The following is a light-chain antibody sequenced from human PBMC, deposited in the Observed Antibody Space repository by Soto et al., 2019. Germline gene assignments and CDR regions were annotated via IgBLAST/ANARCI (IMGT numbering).Light chain of an antibody. V-gene: IGKV1-39*01. J-gene: IGKJ4*01. CDR2: ATS. CDR1: QSITTY. CDR3: QQSHSTPT. Sequence: DIQMTQSPSSLSASVGDRVTITCRASQSITTYLNWYQQKPGKVPTLLISATSTLQSGVPSRFVGSGSGTDFTLTISSLQPEDFATYYCQQSHSTPTFGGGTKVDIK.